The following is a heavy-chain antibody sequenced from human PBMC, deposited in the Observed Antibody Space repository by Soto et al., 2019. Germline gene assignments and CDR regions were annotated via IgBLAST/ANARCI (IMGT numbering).Heavy chain of an antibody. CDR2: IYHSGST. V-gene: IGHV4-30-2*01. CDR1: GGSISSGGYS. Sequence: PSETLSLTCAVSGGSISSGGYSWSWIRQPPGKGLEWIGYIYHSGSTYYNPSLKSRVTISVDRSKNQFSLKLTSVTAADTAVYYCAVYLAGIGGDGAWGQGILVTVSS. CDR3: AVYLAGIGGDGA. D-gene: IGHD3-10*01. J-gene: IGHJ5*02.